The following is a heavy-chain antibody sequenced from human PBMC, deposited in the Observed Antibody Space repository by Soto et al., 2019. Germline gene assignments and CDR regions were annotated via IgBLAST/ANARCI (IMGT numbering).Heavy chain of an antibody. CDR2: MNPNSGNT. V-gene: IGHV1-8*01. J-gene: IGHJ6*02. Sequence: QVQLVQSGAEVKKPGASVKVSCKASGYTFTSYDINWVRLATGQGLEWMGWMNPNSGNTGYAQKFQGRVTMTRNTSISTAYMELSSLRSEDTAVYYCMYYYDSSGYYLLSYYYYGMDVWGQGTTVTVSS. CDR3: MYYYDSSGYYLLSYYYYGMDV. CDR1: GYTFTSYD. D-gene: IGHD3-22*01.